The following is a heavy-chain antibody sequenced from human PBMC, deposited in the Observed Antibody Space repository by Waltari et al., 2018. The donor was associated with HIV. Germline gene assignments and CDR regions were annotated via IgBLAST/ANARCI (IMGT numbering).Heavy chain of an antibody. CDR2: INHSGST. J-gene: IGHJ5*02. CDR1: GGSFSGYY. CDR3: ARLLWLVELPGVTRFDP. Sequence: QVQLQQWGAGLLKPSETLSLTCAVYGGSFSGYYWRWIRQPPGKGLEWIGEINHSGSTNYNPSLKSRVTISVDTSKNQFSLKLSSVTAADTAVYYCARLLWLVELPGVTRFDPWGQGTLVTVSS. D-gene: IGHD1-7*01. V-gene: IGHV4-34*01.